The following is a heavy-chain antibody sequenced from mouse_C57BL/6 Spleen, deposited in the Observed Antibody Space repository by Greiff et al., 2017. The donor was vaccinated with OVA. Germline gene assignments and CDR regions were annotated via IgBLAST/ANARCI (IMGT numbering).Heavy chain of an antibody. CDR3: ARASNY. D-gene: IGHD6-1*01. Sequence: VQLQQSGAELVKPGASVKISCKASGYAFRSYWMTWVKQRPGKGLEWIGQIYPGDGDTNYNGKFKGKATLTADKSSSTAYMQLSSLTSEDSAVYFCARASNYWGQGTTLTVSS. V-gene: IGHV1-80*01. CDR2: IYPGDGDT. CDR1: GYAFRSYW. J-gene: IGHJ2*01.